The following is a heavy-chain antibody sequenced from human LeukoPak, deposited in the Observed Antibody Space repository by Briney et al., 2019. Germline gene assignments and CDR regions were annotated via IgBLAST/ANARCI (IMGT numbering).Heavy chain of an antibody. CDR1: GGSFSGYY. J-gene: IGHJ4*02. V-gene: IGHV4-34*01. Sequence: PSETLSLTCAVYGGSFSGYYWSWIRQPPGKGLEWIGEINHSGSTNYNPSLKSRVTISVDTSKNQLSLKLSSVTAADTAVYYCASEPGDYVLDYWGQGTLVTVSS. D-gene: IGHD4-17*01. CDR3: ASEPGDYVLDY. CDR2: INHSGST.